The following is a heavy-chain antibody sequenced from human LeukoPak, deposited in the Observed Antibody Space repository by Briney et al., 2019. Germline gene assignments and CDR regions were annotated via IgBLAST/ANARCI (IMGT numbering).Heavy chain of an antibody. CDR3: AKVYSGSYYPLYYYYYMDV. V-gene: IGHV3-30*02. CDR1: GFTFSSYG. J-gene: IGHJ6*03. D-gene: IGHD1-26*01. Sequence: GGSLRLSCAASGFTFSSYGMHWVRQAPGKGLEWVAFIRYDGSNKYYADSVKGRFTISRDNSKNTLYLQMNSLRAEDTAVYYCAKVYSGSYYPLYYYYYMDVWGKGTTVTVSS. CDR2: IRYDGSNK.